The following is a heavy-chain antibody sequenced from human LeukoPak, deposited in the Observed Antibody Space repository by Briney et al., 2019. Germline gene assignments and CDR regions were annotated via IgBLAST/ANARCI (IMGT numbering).Heavy chain of an antibody. Sequence: GGSLRLSCAASGFTFSSYWMHWVRQGPGKGLVWVSRIKSDGSSTNYADSVKGRFTISRDNAKNTLYLQMNSLRAEDTAVYYCARVGARLGAFDIWGQGTMVTVSS. CDR1: GFTFSSYW. CDR3: ARVGARLGAFDI. V-gene: IGHV3-74*01. CDR2: IKSDGSST. D-gene: IGHD6-25*01. J-gene: IGHJ3*02.